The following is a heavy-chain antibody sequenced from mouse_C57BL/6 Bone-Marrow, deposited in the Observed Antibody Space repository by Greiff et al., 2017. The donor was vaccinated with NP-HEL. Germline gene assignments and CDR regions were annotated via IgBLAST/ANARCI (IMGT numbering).Heavy chain of an antibody. CDR1: GYTFTSYW. J-gene: IGHJ4*01. V-gene: IGHV1-55*01. D-gene: IGHD2-4*01. Sequence: QVQLQQPGAELVKPGASVKMSCKASGYTFTSYWITWVKQRPGQGLEWIGDIYPGSGSTNYNEKFKSKATLTVDTSSSTAYMPLSSLTSEDSAVYYCAREGIYYDYDGDAMDYWGQGTSVTVSS. CDR2: IYPGSGST. CDR3: AREGIYYDYDGDAMDY.